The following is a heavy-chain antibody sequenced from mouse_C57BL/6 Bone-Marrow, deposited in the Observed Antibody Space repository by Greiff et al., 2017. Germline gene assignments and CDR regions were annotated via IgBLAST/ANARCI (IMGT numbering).Heavy chain of an antibody. D-gene: IGHD2-10*02. Sequence: QVQLQQPGAELVKPGASVKLSCKASGYTFTSYWMQWVKQRPGQGLEWIGDIYPSDSYTNYNQKFKGKATLTVDTSSSTAYMQLSSLTSEDSAVYNCARARGMVDTIGGFDDWGTGTTLTVSS. CDR3: ARARGMVDTIGGFDD. CDR2: IYPSDSYT. CDR1: GYTFTSYW. V-gene: IGHV1-50*01. J-gene: IGHJ2*01.